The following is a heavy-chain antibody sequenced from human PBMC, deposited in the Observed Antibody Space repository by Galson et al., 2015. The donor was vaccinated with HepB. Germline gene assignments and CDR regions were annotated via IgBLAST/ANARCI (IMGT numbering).Heavy chain of an antibody. CDR3: ARFNYEEIFDI. J-gene: IGHJ3*02. CDR2: FYYSGSP. Sequence: ETLSLTCNVSGGSIRSYYWSWIRQPPGKGLEWIGYFYYSGSPNYNPSLKSRVTTAVDTSKNQFSLKLSSVTAADTAVYYCARFNYEEIFDIWGQGTLVTVSS. V-gene: IGHV4-59*01. D-gene: IGHD4-11*01. CDR1: GGSIRSYY.